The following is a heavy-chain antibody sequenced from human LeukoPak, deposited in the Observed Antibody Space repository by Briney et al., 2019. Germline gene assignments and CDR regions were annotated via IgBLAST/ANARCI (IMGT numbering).Heavy chain of an antibody. CDR2: INHSGST. CDR3: RGAARPRDSMDV. CDR1: VGSFSGYY. J-gene: IGHJ6*02. Sequence: SETLSLTRAVYVGSFSGYYWSWIRQPPGKGLEWIGEINHSGSTNYNPSLKSRVTISVDTFKKQFSLKLSSVTAPDTAVYYCRGAARPRDSMDVWGQGTTLTVSS. D-gene: IGHD6-6*01. V-gene: IGHV4-34*01.